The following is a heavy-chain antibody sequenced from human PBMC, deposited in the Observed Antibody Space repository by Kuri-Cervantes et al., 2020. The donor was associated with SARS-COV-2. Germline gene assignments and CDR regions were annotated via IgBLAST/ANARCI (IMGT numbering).Heavy chain of an antibody. CDR1: GGSISSGDYY. CDR3: ARIGADGDY. D-gene: IGHD5-24*01. J-gene: IGHJ4*02. V-gene: IGHV4-30-4*01. CDR2: IYYSGST. Sequence: LRLSCTVSGGSISSGDYYWSWIRQPPGKGLEWIGYIYYSGSTYYNPSLKSRVTISVDTSNNQFSLKLSSVTAADTAVYYCARIGADGDYWGQGTLVTVSS.